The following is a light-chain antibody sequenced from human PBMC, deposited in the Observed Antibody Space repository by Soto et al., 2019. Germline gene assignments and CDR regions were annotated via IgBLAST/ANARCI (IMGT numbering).Light chain of an antibody. CDR1: RSNIGSNT. Sequence: QSVLTQPPSASGTPGPRVTISCSGSRSNIGSNTVNWYQQLPGSAPKLLIYYNNQRPSGVPDRFSGSKSGTSASLAISGLQSEDEAAYYCAAWDDSLNGPVFGGGTKVTVL. J-gene: IGLJ3*02. CDR3: AAWDDSLNGPV. V-gene: IGLV1-44*01. CDR2: YNN.